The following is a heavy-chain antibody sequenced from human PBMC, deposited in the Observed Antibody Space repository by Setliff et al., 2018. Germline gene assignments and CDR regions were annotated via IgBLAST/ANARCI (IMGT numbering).Heavy chain of an antibody. J-gene: IGHJ3*02. CDR2: IYYSGST. D-gene: IGHD3-3*01. CDR1: GYSISSGYY. CDR3: ARGKTFFGAFIRAFDI. Sequence: SETLSLTCTVSGYSISSGYYWGWIRQPPGKGLEWIGSIYYSGSTNYNPSLKSRVTISVDTSKNQFSLKLSSVTAADTAVYYCARGKTFFGAFIRAFDIWGQGRMVTVSS. V-gene: IGHV4-38-2*02.